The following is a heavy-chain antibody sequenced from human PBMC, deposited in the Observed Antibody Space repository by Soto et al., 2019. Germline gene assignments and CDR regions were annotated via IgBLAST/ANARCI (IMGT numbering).Heavy chain of an antibody. CDR3: AHSLGEDWFDP. Sequence: QITLKESGPTLVKSTQTLTLTCTFSGFSLTTSGVGVGWIRQPPGKALEWLALIYLDDDKRSSPSLKSRLTVPKDTSKNQVVLMMTNMDPVDTATYYCAHSLGEDWFDPGGQGTLVTVSS. CDR2: IYLDDDK. J-gene: IGHJ5*02. V-gene: IGHV2-5*02. CDR1: GFSLTTSGVG. D-gene: IGHD3-16*01.